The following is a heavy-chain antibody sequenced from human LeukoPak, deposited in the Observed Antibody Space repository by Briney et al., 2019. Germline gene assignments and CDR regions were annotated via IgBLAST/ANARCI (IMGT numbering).Heavy chain of an antibody. D-gene: IGHD2-2*01. CDR1: GYTFSSYG. J-gene: IGHJ5*02. Sequence: GASVKVSCKASGYTFSSYGISWVRQAPGQGLEWMGWISAYNGNTNYAQMLQGRVTMTTDTSTSTAYMEVRSLRSDDTAMYYCARDVGDIVTIPAAISVPWGQGTPVTVSS. CDR3: ARDVGDIVTIPAAISVP. V-gene: IGHV1-18*01. CDR2: ISAYNGNT.